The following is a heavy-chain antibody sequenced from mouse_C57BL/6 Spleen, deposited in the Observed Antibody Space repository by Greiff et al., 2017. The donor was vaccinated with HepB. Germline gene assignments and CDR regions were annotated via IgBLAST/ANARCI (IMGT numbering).Heavy chain of an antibody. CDR2: INPYNGGT. CDR1: GYTFTDYY. Sequence: EVKLQESGPVLVKPGASVKMSCKASGYTFTDYYMNWVKQSHGKSLEWIGVINPYNGGTSYNQKFKGKATLTVDKSSSTAYMELNSLTSEDSAVYYCARHYYGSSLYAMDYWGQGTSVTVSS. D-gene: IGHD1-1*01. V-gene: IGHV1-19*01. J-gene: IGHJ4*01. CDR3: ARHYYGSSLYAMDY.